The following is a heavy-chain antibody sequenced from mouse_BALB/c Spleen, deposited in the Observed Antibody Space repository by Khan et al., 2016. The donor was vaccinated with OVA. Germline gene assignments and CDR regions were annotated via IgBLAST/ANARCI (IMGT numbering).Heavy chain of an antibody. V-gene: IGHV5-6-4*01. CDR3: TRDRNYYGSSFYFDY. J-gene: IGHJ2*01. CDR2: ITSGGSYT. D-gene: IGHD1-1*01. Sequence: EVELVESGGGLVKPGGSLRLSCEASGFTFSSYSMSWVRQTPEKRLEWVATITSGGSYTYYPDSVQGRFTISRDNAKNTLYLQMSILKSEDTAIYYCTRDRNYYGSSFYFDYWGQGTTLTVSS. CDR1: GFTFSSYS.